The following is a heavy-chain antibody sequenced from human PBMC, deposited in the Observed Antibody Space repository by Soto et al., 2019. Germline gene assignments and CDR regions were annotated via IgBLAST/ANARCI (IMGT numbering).Heavy chain of an antibody. CDR3: AAGTLGAVWTPLDD. D-gene: IGHD3-16*01. CDR2: VYYSGST. J-gene: IGHJ4*02. V-gene: IGHV4-59*12. Sequence: PSETLSLTCDVSGGSFSDNYWTWIRQVPGKGLEWIGYVYYSGSTNYNPSLKRRVTISVDASKQQFSLKLTSVTAADTAVYYCAAGTLGAVWTPLDDWGQGIRVTVSS. CDR1: GGSFSDNY.